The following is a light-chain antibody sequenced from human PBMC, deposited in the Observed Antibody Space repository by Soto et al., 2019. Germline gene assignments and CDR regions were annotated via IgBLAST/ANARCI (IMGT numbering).Light chain of an antibody. CDR1: SNDIGNYNY. Sequence: QSALTQPASVAGSPGQSITISCTGTSNDIGNYNYVSWYQQHPGKAPKLMIFDVSNRPSGVSNRFSGSKSGNTASLTISGLQAEDEADYYCSSFVSSSTTFYVFGTGTKLTVL. V-gene: IGLV2-14*01. J-gene: IGLJ1*01. CDR2: DVS. CDR3: SSFVSSSTTFYV.